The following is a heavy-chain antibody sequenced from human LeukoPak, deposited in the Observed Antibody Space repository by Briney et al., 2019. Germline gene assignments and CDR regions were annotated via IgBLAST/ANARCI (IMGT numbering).Heavy chain of an antibody. CDR3: AKPVTEDYYYYYYMDV. Sequence: SGGSLRLSCAASGSTFSSYGMHWVRQAPGKGLEWVAFIRYDGSNKYYADSVKGRFTISRDNSKNTLYLQMNSLRAEDTAVYYCAKPVTEDYYYYYYMDVWGKGTTVTVSS. D-gene: IGHD4-23*01. J-gene: IGHJ6*03. CDR1: GSTFSSYG. CDR2: IRYDGSNK. V-gene: IGHV3-30*02.